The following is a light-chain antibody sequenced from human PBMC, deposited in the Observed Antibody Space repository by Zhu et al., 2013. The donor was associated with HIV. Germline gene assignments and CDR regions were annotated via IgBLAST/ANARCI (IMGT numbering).Light chain of an antibody. Sequence: EIVLTQSPGTLSLSPGESATLPCRASPSASTSYFAWYQVKPGQPPRLLITGSSNRATGIPDRFSGSGSGTDFTLTISRLEPEDSAVYYCHQYGNSPPTFGQGTKLQIK. CDR2: GSS. CDR3: HQYGNSPPT. J-gene: IGKJ2*01. CDR1: PSASTSY. V-gene: IGKV3-20*01.